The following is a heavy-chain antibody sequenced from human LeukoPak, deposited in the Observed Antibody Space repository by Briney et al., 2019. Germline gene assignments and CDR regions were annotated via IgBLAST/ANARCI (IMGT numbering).Heavy chain of an antibody. CDR1: GGSISSSSYY. CDR2: IYYSGST. D-gene: IGHD3-22*01. J-gene: IGHJ6*02. CDR3: ARSVAYYYDSSGYYSYYYYGMDV. Sequence: PSETLSLTCTVSGGSISSSSYYWGWIRHPPGKGLEWIGSIYYSGSTYYNPSLKSRVTISVDTSKNQFSLKLSSVTAADTAVYYCARSVAYYYDSSGYYSYYYYGMDVWGQGTTVTVSS. V-gene: IGHV4-39*01.